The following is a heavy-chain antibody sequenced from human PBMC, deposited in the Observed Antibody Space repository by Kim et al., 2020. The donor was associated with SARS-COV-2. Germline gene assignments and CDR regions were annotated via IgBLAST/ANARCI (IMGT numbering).Heavy chain of an antibody. V-gene: IGHV1-3*01. CDR3: ARTNSMDV. CDR2: IFPGNGNT. Sequence: ASVKVSCKASGYTFTTYAIHWARQAPGQGLEWMGCIFPGNGNTKYSQNFHCRVTITGDTSASTAYMELSSLRSEDTAVYYCARTNSMDVWGKGTTVTVSS. J-gene: IGHJ6*03. CDR1: GYTFTTYA.